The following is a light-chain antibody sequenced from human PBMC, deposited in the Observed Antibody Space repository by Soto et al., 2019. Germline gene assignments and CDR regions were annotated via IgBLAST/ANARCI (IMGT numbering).Light chain of an antibody. CDR1: QDINSW. CDR2: VAS. CDR3: QQYNILPLT. V-gene: IGKV1D-16*01. J-gene: IGKJ4*01. Sequence: DVQMTQSPSSLSASVGDRVTITCRASQDINSWLAWYQQKPGKAPKSLIYVASSLQTGVPLRVSGSVSGTVFTLTIRRLQPEDSATYYCQQYNILPLTFGGGTKVEIK.